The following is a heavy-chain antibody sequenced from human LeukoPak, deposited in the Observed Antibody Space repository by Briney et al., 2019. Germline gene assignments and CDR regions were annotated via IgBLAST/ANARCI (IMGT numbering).Heavy chain of an antibody. CDR3: AKDQRILD. V-gene: IGHV3-33*06. J-gene: IGHJ4*02. CDR1: GFTFSTYG. D-gene: IGHD2-15*01. Sequence: QPGRSLRLSXAASGFTFSTYGMHWVRQAPGKGLEWVAVIWYDGSQKYYADSVKGRFTISRDNSKNTLYLQMNSLRAEDTAVYYCAKDQRILDWGQGTLVTVSS. CDR2: IWYDGSQK.